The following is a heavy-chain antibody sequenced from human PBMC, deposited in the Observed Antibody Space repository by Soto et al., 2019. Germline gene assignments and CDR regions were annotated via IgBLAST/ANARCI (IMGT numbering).Heavy chain of an antibody. CDR3: ARDSEITIIVVVPTPFDI. D-gene: IGHD3-22*01. CDR1: GFTCGSYG. CDR2: IWYDGSNK. Sequence: GGSLRLSCAASGFTCGSYGVHRVRQAPGKGLEWVAVIWYDGSNKYYADSVKGRFTISRDNSKNTLYLQMNSLRAEDTAVYYCARDSEITIIVVVPTPFDILGQGTMVTV. V-gene: IGHV3-33*01. J-gene: IGHJ3*02.